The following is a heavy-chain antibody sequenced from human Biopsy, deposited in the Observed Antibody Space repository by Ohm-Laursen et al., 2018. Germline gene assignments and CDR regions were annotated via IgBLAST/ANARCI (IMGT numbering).Heavy chain of an antibody. CDR2: INPKSGGT. CDR3: AKDCGLGGDRDY. J-gene: IGHJ4*02. Sequence: SPVKVSCKASGYTFTSYGISWVRQAPGQGPEWMGWINPKSGGTKYAQKFQGRVTMTRDTSIDTVHMELSRLTSDDTALYYCAKDCGLGGDRDYWGQGTLVIVSS. V-gene: IGHV1-2*02. D-gene: IGHD2-21*01. CDR1: GYTFTSYG.